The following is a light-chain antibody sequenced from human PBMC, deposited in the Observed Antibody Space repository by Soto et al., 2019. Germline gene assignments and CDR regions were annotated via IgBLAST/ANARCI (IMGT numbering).Light chain of an antibody. CDR1: QTVGSN. V-gene: IGKV3-15*01. CDR3: QQYNTWPRT. Sequence: EIVMTQSPATLSVSPGERITISCRASQTVGSNLAWYQQTPGQAPRLLIYTTSSRAAGVPARFSGSGSGTEFTLTIDSPQSEDFVLYYCQQYNTWPRTFGQGTRVESK. J-gene: IGKJ1*01. CDR2: TTS.